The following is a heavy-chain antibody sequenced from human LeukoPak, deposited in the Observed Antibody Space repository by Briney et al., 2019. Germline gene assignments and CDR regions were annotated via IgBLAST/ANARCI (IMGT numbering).Heavy chain of an antibody. J-gene: IGHJ6*03. CDR1: GGPIYSYY. CDR2: LYPGVST. CDR3: ARLKFYDSTGYSPGHYMDV. V-gene: IGHV4-4*07. D-gene: IGHD3-22*01. Sequence: SETLSLTCTVSGGPIYSYYWSWIRQTAGKGLEWIGRLYPGVSTNYNPSLKSRVTVSVDTSKNQFALKLSAVTAADTAVYYCARLKFYDSTGYSPGHYMDVWGKGTTVTVSS.